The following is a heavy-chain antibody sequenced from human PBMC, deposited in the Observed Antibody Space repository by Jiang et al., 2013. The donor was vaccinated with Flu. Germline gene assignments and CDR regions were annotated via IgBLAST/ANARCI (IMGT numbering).Heavy chain of an antibody. D-gene: IGHD4-11*01. Sequence: SLTCTVSGGSISSYYWSWIRQPPGKGLEWIGYIYYSGSTNYNPSLKSRVTISVDTSKNQFSLKLSSVTAADTAVYYCARGDYRYQYYYYYYMDVWGKGTTVTVSS. J-gene: IGHJ6*03. V-gene: IGHV4-59*01. CDR1: GGSISSYY. CDR2: IYYSGST. CDR3: ARGDYRYQYYYYYYMDV.